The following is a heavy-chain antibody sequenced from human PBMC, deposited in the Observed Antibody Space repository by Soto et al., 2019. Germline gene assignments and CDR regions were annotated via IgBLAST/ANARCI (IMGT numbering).Heavy chain of an antibody. J-gene: IGHJ4*02. V-gene: IGHV3-21*01. CDR1: GFTFRSYS. Sequence: GGSLRLSCAASGFTFRSYSMNWVRQAPGKGLEWVSSISSSSSYIYYADSVKGRFTISRDNAKNSLYLQMNSLRAEDTAVYYCARDPDIVVVPAAPGDDYWGQGT. D-gene: IGHD2-2*01. CDR2: ISSSSSYI. CDR3: ARDPDIVVVPAAPGDDY.